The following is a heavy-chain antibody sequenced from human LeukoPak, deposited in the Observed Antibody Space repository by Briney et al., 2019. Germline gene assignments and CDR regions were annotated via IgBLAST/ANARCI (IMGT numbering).Heavy chain of an antibody. Sequence: GGSLRLTCAASGFTFSSYAMSWVRQAPGKGLEGVSAISGSGGSTYYADSVKGRFTISRDNSKNTLYLQMNSLRAEDTAVYYCAKSTYSNYAHWFDPWGQGTLVTVSS. CDR1: GFTFSSYA. V-gene: IGHV3-23*01. D-gene: IGHD4-4*01. CDR2: ISGSGGST. J-gene: IGHJ5*02. CDR3: AKSTYSNYAHWFDP.